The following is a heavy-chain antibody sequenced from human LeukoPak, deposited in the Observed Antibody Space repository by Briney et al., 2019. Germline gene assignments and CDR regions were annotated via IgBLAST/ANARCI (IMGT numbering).Heavy chain of an antibody. CDR1: GGSFSGYY. D-gene: IGHD3-3*01. V-gene: IGHV4-34*01. J-gene: IGHJ4*02. CDR2: INHSGST. CDR3: ARGRLNSYDFWSGYYEDYFDY. Sequence: SETLSLTCAVYGGSFSGYYWSWIRQPPGKGLEWIGGINHSGSTNYNPSLKSRVTISVDTSKNQFSLKLSSVTAADTAVYYCARGRLNSYDFWSGYYEDYFDYWGQGTLVTVSS.